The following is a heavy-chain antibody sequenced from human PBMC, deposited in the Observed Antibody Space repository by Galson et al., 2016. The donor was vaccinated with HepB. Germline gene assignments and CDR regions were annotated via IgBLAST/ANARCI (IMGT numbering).Heavy chain of an antibody. CDR1: GYTFTRCD. J-gene: IGHJ4*02. CDR2: MNPDSGRT. CDR3: ARESGDFDGGYIYLDY. D-gene: IGHD2-21*02. V-gene: IGHV1-8*01. Sequence: SVKVSCKASGYTFTRCDINWVRQATGQGLEWLGWMNPDSGRTGSAQKFQGRVTMTRDTSISTAYLELSSLTSEDTGVYFCARESGDFDGGYIYLDYWGQGTLVTASS.